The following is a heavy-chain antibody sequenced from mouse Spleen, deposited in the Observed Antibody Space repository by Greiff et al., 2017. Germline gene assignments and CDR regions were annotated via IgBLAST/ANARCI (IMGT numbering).Heavy chain of an antibody. J-gene: IGHJ2*01. V-gene: IGHV1-4*01. Sequence: QVQLQQSGAELARPGASVKMSCKASGYTFTSYTMHWVKQRPGQGLEWIGYINPSSGYTKYNQKFKDKATLTADKSSSTAYMQLSSLTSEDSAVEEGVSDCAYWGQGTTLTVSA. CDR3: VSDCAY. D-gene: IGHD2-4*01. CDR1: GYTFTSYT. CDR2: INPSSGYT.